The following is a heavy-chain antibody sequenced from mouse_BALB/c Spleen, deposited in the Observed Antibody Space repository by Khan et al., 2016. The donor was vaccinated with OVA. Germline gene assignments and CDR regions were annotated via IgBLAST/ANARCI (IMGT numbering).Heavy chain of an antibody. Sequence: QIQLVQSGPELKKPGETVKISCKASGYTFTNYRMNWMKQAPGKGLKWMGWINTYTGEPAYADDFKGRFAFSLESSAGTAYLQINHLKNEDMATYFCARETTYWYFDVWGAGTTVTVSS. CDR1: GYTFTNYR. J-gene: IGHJ1*01. D-gene: IGHD2-1*01. CDR2: INTYTGEP. CDR3: ARETTYWYFDV. V-gene: IGHV9-1*02.